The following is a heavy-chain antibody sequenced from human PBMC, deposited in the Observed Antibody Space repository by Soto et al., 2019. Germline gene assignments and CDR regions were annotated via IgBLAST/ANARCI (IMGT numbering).Heavy chain of an antibody. V-gene: IGHV3-30*18. CDR1: GFTFNTYG. D-gene: IGHD2-2*02. J-gene: IGHJ4*02. CDR3: AKSPNFYCSSPNCYKYYFDH. CDR2: ISYDGSEK. Sequence: QEQLVESGGGMVQPGKSLRLSCAASGFTFNTYGMHWVRQAPGKGLEWVAVISYDGSEKYYVDSVKGRFTISKDNSKNTLYLQMNSLRPEDTAVYYCAKSPNFYCSSPNCYKYYFDHWGQGTRVTVSS.